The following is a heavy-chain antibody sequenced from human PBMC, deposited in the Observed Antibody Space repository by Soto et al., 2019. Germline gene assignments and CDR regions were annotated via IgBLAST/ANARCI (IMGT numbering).Heavy chain of an antibody. V-gene: IGHV3-23*01. D-gene: IGHD3-9*01. Sequence: PGGSLRLSCAASGFTFSTYTMNWVRQAPGKGLEWVSGNGCCSGSGTYYADFVKGRFTISRDNSKNMVFLQMNGLRAEVSVVYYCAKDRQPDGIWTFDSWGQGTPVTVSS. J-gene: IGHJ4*02. CDR2: NGCCSGSGT. CDR1: GFTFSTYT. CDR3: AKDRQPDGIWTFDS.